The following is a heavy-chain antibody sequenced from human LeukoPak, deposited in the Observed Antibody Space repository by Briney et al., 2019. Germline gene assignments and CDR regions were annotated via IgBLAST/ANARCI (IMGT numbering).Heavy chain of an antibody. J-gene: IGHJ4*02. Sequence: GGSLTLSCAASGFIFSNYAMHWVRQAPGKGLEWVAVVAHDGSNKYFADFVRGRFTISRDNSKNTLYLQMNSLTSEDTGFYYCARDRGVLYYFDNWGQGTLVTVSS. V-gene: IGHV3-30*04. D-gene: IGHD3-10*01. CDR3: ARDRGVLYYFDN. CDR2: VAHDGSNK. CDR1: GFIFSNYA.